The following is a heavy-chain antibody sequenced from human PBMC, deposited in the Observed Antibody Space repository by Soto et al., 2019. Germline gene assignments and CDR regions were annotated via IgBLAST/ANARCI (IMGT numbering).Heavy chain of an antibody. CDR1: GFTFSSYG. D-gene: IGHD6-6*01. CDR2: IWYDGSNK. J-gene: IGHJ4*02. CDR3: ARDVYSSSHFDY. Sequence: GGSLRLSCAASGFTFSSYGMHWVRQAPGKGLEWVAVIWYDGSNKYYADSVKGRFTISRDNSKNTLYLQMNSLRAEDTAVYYCARDVYSSSHFDYWGQGTLVTVSS. V-gene: IGHV3-33*01.